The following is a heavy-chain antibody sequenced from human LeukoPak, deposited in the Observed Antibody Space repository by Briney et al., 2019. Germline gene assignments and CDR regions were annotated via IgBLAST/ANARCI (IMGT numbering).Heavy chain of an antibody. CDR3: ARRPYHYGSGSWAY. Sequence: SETLSLTCTVSGGSISSSSYYWGWIRQPPGKGLEWIGSIYYSGSTYYNPSLKSRVTISVDTSKNQFSLKLSSVTAADTAVYYCARRPYHYGSGSWAYWGQGTLVTVSS. CDR1: GGSISSSSYY. CDR2: IYYSGST. D-gene: IGHD3-10*01. V-gene: IGHV4-39*01. J-gene: IGHJ4*02.